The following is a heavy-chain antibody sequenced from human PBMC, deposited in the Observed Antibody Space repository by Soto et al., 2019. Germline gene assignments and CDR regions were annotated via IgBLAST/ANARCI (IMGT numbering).Heavy chain of an antibody. J-gene: IGHJ4*02. CDR3: ARAGIVGSKAPPGY. CDR2: ISSSSSFI. V-gene: IGHV3-21*01. CDR1: GFMFTSYN. Sequence: GGSLRLSCAASGFMFTSYNMNWVRQAPGKGLEWVSSISSSSSFIYYADSVKGRFTISRDNAKNSLYLQMNSLRAEDTAVYYCARAGIVGSKAPPGYWGQGTLVTVSS. D-gene: IGHD1-26*01.